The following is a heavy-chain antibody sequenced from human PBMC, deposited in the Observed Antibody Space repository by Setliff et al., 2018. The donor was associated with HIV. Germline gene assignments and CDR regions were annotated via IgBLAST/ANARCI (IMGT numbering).Heavy chain of an antibody. CDR2: IWYDGSHE. CDR1: GFILERYG. V-gene: IGHV3-30*02. Sequence: GGSLRLSCAAXGFILERYGMHWVGQAPGRGLEWVALIWYDGSHETYADSVRGRFXISRDNSKNTLYLQMDSLSPEDTGFYYCAKDPFTSSWYGFDYWGQGALVTVSS. CDR3: AKDPFTSSWYGFDY. J-gene: IGHJ4*02. D-gene: IGHD6-13*01.